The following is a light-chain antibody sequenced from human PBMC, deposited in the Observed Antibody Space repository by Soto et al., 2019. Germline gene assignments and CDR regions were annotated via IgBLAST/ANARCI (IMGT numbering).Light chain of an antibody. V-gene: IGKV3-15*01. J-gene: IGKJ1*01. CDR3: QQYNNWPPWT. Sequence: MGMTLSPATLSLSPVERSTLSCRASLSVSSDLAWYQQKPGQAPRLLIYGASTRATGIPARFSGSGSGTEFTLTISSLQSEDFAVYYCQQYNNWPPWTFGQGTKVDIK. CDR1: LSVSSD. CDR2: GAS.